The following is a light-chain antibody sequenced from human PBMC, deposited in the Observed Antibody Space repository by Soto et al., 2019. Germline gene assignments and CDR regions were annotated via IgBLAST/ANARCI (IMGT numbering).Light chain of an antibody. CDR3: QQYYTSRT. CDR2: GGS. J-gene: IGKJ1*01. Sequence: EIVLTQSPGTVSLSPGERATLSCRASQSVGSRWLAWYQQKPGPAPRVLIYGGSNRATGIPDRFSGSGSGTAFTLTISRLEPEDFAVYYCQQYYTSRTFGQGTKVEMK. V-gene: IGKV3-20*01. CDR1: QSVGSRW.